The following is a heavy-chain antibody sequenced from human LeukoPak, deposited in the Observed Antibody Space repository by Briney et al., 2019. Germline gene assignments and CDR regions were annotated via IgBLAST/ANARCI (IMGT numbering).Heavy chain of an antibody. CDR1: GGTFSRYA. V-gene: IGHV1-69*13. D-gene: IGHD4-23*01. CDR2: IIPMFGIA. Sequence: GASVKVSCKASGGTFSRYAISWVRQAPGQGLEWMGGIIPMFGIANYAQKFQGRVTITADESTSTAYMELSSLRSEDTAVYYCARASTVVTLDYYYGMDVWGQGTTVTVSS. CDR3: ARASTVVTLDYYYGMDV. J-gene: IGHJ6*02.